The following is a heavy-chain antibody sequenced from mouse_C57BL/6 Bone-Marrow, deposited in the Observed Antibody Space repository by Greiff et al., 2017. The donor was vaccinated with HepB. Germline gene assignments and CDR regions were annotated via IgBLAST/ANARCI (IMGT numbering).Heavy chain of an antibody. V-gene: IGHV1-54*01. J-gene: IGHJ4*01. Sequence: QVQLKESGAELVRPGTSVKVSCKASGYAFTNYLIEWVKQRPGQGLEWIGVINPGSGGTNYNEKFKGKATLTADKSSSTAYMQLSSLTSEDSAVYFCARRGWLLLYYAMDYWGQGTSVTVSS. D-gene: IGHD2-3*01. CDR3: ARRGWLLLYYAMDY. CDR2: INPGSGGT. CDR1: GYAFTNYL.